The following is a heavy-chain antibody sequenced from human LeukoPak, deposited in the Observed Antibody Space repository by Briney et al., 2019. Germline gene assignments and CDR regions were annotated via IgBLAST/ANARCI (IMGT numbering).Heavy chain of an antibody. CDR3: ARTGVVPAADYYYYYYMDV. V-gene: IGHV1-2*02. CDR2: INPNSGGT. D-gene: IGHD2-2*01. Sequence: ASVKVSCKASGYTFTSYGISWVRQAPGQGLEWMGWINPNSGGTNYAQKFQGRVTMTRDTSISTAYMELSRLRSDDTAVYYCARTGVVPAADYYYYYYMDVWGKGTTVTVSS. J-gene: IGHJ6*03. CDR1: GYTFTSYG.